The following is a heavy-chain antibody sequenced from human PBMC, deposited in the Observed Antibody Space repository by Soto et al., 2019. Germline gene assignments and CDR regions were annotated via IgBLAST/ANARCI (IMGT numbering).Heavy chain of an antibody. V-gene: IGHV4-34*01. CDR3: ARGLRSYYDFWSGYSVPAYFDY. CDR1: GGSFSGYY. D-gene: IGHD3-3*01. Sequence: QVQLQQWGAGLLKPSETLSLTCAVYGGSFSGYYWSWIRQPPGKGLEWIGEINHSGSTNYNPSLKSPVTISVDTHKNQFSLKLSSVTAADTAVYYCARGLRSYYDFWSGYSVPAYFDYWGQGTLVTVSS. J-gene: IGHJ4*02. CDR2: INHSGST.